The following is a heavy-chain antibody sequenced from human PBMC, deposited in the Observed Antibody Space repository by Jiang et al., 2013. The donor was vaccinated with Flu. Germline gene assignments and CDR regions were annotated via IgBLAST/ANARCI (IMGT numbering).Heavy chain of an antibody. D-gene: IGHD3-16*01. CDR1: GFTFSSYG. V-gene: IGHV3-30*18. CDR2: ISYDGSNK. J-gene: IGHJ6*02. Sequence: VQLLESGGGVVQSGRSLRLSCAASGFTFSSYGMHWVRQAPGKGLEWVAVISYDGSNKYYADSVKGRFTISRDNSKNTLYLQMNSLRAEDTAVYYCAKVGGGFSIRTYGMDVWGQGTTVTVSS. CDR3: AKVGGGFSIRTYGMDV.